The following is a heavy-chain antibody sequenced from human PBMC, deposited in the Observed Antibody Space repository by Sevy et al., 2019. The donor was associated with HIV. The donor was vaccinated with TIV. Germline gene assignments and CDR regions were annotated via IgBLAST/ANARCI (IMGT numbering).Heavy chain of an antibody. CDR3: ARAPVYCRGGNCYPYHFDY. CDR2: INPNNGGT. CDR1: GYSFTGYY. J-gene: IGHJ4*02. V-gene: IGHV1-2*02. Sequence: ASVKVPCKASGYSFTGYYIHWVRQAPGQGLEWMGWINPNNGGTNYAQEFQGRVTMTRDTSISTVYMELSRLKSDDTAVYYCARAPVYCRGGNCYPYHFDYWGQGTLVTVSS. D-gene: IGHD2-15*01.